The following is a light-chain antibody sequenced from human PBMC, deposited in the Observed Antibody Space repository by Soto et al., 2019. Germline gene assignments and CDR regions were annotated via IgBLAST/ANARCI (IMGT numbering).Light chain of an antibody. CDR3: SSYTSSSIDYV. CDR2: EVS. Sequence: QSVLTQPASVSGSPGQSITISCTGTSSDVGGYNYVSWYQQHPGKAPKLMIYEVSNRPSGVSNRFSGSKSGNTASLTSSGLQAEDEADYYCSSYTSSSIDYVFGPGTKVTVL. V-gene: IGLV2-14*01. J-gene: IGLJ1*01. CDR1: SSDVGGYNY.